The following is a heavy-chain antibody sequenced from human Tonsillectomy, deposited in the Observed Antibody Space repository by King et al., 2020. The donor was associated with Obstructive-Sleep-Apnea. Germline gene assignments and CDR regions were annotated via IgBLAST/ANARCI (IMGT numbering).Heavy chain of an antibody. CDR1: GGTFSSYA. D-gene: IGHD3-10*01. J-gene: IGHJ6*02. CDR2: IIPILGIA. Sequence: QLVQSGAEVKKPGSSVKVSCKASGGTFSSYAISWVRQAPGQGLEWMGGIIPILGIANYAQKFQGRVTITVDKSTSTAYMELSSLRSEDTAVYYCARGKFGYYYYGMDVWGQGTTVTVSS. V-gene: IGHV1-69*09. CDR3: ARGKFGYYYYGMDV.